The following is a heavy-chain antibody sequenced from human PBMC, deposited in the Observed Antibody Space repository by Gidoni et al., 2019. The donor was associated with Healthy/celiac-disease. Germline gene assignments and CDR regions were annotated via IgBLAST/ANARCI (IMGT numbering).Heavy chain of an antibody. CDR3: AKDRTPYGDLSPDAFDI. CDR1: GFTFVSYA. Sequence: EVQLFESGGGLVQPGGSLRLPCAASGFTFVSYAMSWVRQAPGKGLEWVSAISGSGGSTYYADSVKGRFTISRDNSKNTLYLQMNSLRAEDTAVYYCAKDRTPYGDLSPDAFDIWGQGTMVTVSS. CDR2: ISGSGGST. V-gene: IGHV3-23*01. D-gene: IGHD4-17*01. J-gene: IGHJ3*02.